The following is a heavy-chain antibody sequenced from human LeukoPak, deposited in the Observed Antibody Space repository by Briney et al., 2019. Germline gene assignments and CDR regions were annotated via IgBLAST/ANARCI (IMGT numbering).Heavy chain of an antibody. CDR2: INPSSGYT. V-gene: IGHV1-46*03. J-gene: IGHJ4*02. CDR3: TRDILSGWYYFDY. Sequence: ASVKVSCKASGYTFTSYYIHWVRQAPGQGPEWVGVINPSSGYTTYAQKFQGRVNMTRDTSTSTVYMELSSLRSEDTAVYYCTRDILSGWYYFDYWGQGTLVTVSS. CDR1: GYTFTSYY. D-gene: IGHD6-19*01.